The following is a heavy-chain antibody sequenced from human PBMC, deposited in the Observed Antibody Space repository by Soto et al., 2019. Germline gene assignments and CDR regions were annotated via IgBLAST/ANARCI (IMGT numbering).Heavy chain of an antibody. D-gene: IGHD3-22*01. CDR2: IYTSGST. CDR1: GGSISSYY. J-gene: IGHJ4*02. Sequence: SETLSLTCTVSGGSISSYYWSWIRQPAGKGLEWIGRIYTSGSTNYNPSLKSRVTMSVDTSKNQFSLKLSSVTAADTAVYYCARDSYDSSGYYRNDYWGQGTLVTVSS. V-gene: IGHV4-4*07. CDR3: ARDSYDSSGYYRNDY.